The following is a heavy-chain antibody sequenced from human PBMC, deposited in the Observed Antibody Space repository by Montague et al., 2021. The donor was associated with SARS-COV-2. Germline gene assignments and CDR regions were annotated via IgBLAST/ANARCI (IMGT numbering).Heavy chain of an antibody. CDR2: ISWNSGRI. J-gene: IGHJ2*01. V-gene: IGHV3-9*01. CDR1: GFTFDDYA. CDR3: AKGTTTGYFYGMDV. Sequence: SLRLSCAASGFTFDDYAMHWVRQVPGKGLEWVSGISWNSGRIGYVDSVRGRFTISRDNAKNSLYLQMNSLRAEDTALYFCAKGTTTGYFYGMDVWGRGTLVTVSS. D-gene: IGHD2/OR15-2a*01.